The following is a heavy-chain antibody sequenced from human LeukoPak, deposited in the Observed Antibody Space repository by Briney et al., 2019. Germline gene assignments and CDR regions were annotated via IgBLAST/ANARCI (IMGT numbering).Heavy chain of an antibody. J-gene: IGHJ4*02. D-gene: IGHD3-10*01. Sequence: PGGSLRLSCAASGFAFSSYGMHWVRQAPRKGLEWVAVISYDGSNKYYADSVKGRFTISRDNSKNTLYLQMNSLRAEDTAVYYCAKDPAVVWFGSHPDYWGQGTLVTVSS. CDR3: AKDPAVVWFGSHPDY. CDR1: GFAFSSYG. V-gene: IGHV3-30*18. CDR2: ISYDGSNK.